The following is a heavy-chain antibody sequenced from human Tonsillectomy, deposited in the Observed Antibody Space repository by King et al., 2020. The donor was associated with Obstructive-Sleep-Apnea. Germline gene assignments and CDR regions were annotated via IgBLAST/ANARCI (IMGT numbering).Heavy chain of an antibody. CDR2: IYYSGST. CDR3: GVVPAAKYYYYYGMDV. J-gene: IGHJ6*02. V-gene: IGHV4-39*01. CDR1: GGSISSSSYY. Sequence: QLQESGPGLVKPSETLSLTCTVSGGSISSSSYYWGWIRQPPGKGLEWIGSIYYSGSTYYNPSLKSRVTISVDTSKNQFSLKLSAVTAADTAVYYCGVVPAAKYYYYYGMDVWGQGTTVTVSS. D-gene: IGHD2-2*01.